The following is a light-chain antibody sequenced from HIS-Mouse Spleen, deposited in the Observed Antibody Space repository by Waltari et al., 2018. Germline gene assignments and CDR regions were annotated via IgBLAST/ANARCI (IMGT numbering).Light chain of an antibody. CDR1: SSDVGGYNY. CDR2: EVS. V-gene: IGLV2-14*01. CDR3: SSYTSSSTWV. Sequence: QSALTQPASVSGSPGQSLTISCTGTSSDVGGYNYVSWYQQHPGKAPKLMIYEVSNRPSGVSIRFSGSKSGNTASLTISGLQAEDEADYYCSSYTSSSTWVFGGGTKLTVL. J-gene: IGLJ3*02.